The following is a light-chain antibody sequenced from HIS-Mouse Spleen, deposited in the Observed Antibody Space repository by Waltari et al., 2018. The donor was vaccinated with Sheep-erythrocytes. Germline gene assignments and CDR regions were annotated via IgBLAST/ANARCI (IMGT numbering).Light chain of an antibody. CDR3: SSYTSSSTLV. V-gene: IGLV2-14*03. J-gene: IGLJ1*01. CDR1: SSDVGGYNY. Sequence: QSALTQPASVSGSPGQSITIFCTGTSSDVGGYNYVSWYQQHPGKAPKLMIYDVSNRPSGVSNRFSGSKSGNTASLTISGLQAEDEADYCCSSYTSSSTLVFGTGTKVTVL. CDR2: DVS.